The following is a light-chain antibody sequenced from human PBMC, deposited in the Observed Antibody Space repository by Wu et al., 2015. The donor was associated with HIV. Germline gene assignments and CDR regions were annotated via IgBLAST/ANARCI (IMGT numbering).Light chain of an antibody. CDR3: QQYGNSPWT. Sequence: EIVLTQSAGTLSLSLGERATLSCRASQTVDNSYLAWYQQRPGQAPRLLIYGASSRATGIPDRFSGSGSGIDFTLTISRVEPEDFAVYYCQQYGNSPWTFGQGTKVEIK. V-gene: IGKV3-20*01. CDR2: GAS. CDR1: QTVDNSY. J-gene: IGKJ1*01.